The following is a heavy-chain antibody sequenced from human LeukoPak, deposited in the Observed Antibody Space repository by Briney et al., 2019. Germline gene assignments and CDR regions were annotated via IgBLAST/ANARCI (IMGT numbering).Heavy chain of an antibody. CDR1: GFTFSSYY. J-gene: IGHJ6*03. CDR2: ISSSSDYI. Sequence: PGGSLRLSCAAPGFTFSSYYMNWVRQAPGKGLEWVSSISSSSDYIYYADSVKGRFTISRDSAKNSLYLEMNSLRAEDTAVYYCARAVTVVTPGPYYYFYMDVWGKGTTVTVSS. CDR3: ARAVTVVTPGPYYYFYMDV. D-gene: IGHD4-23*01. V-gene: IGHV3-21*01.